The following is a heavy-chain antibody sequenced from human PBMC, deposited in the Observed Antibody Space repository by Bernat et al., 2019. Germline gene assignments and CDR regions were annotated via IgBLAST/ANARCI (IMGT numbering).Heavy chain of an antibody. V-gene: IGHV4-39*01. D-gene: IGHD5-12*01. J-gene: IGHJ6*02. CDR3: ARLRQYDYYYGMDV. Sequence: VGLRGSGPGLGKPSETLSLTCTVSGGCVSSSSYYWGLIRKPPGRGLEWIGSIDYSGSTYYNPSLKRRVTISVDTSKNQFSLTLRSVTAAATAVYYCARLRQYDYYYGMDVCCQGTTLTVAS. CDR1: GGCVSSSSYY. CDR2: IDYSGST.